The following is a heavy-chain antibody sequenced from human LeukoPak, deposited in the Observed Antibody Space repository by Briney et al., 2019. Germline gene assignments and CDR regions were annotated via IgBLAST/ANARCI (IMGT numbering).Heavy chain of an antibody. CDR2: ISSSSNYI. CDR3: ARGAAAGTAFDY. V-gene: IGHV3-21*01. CDR1: GFTFSSYS. Sequence: GGSLRLSCAASGFTFSSYSMNWVRQPPGKGLEWVSSISSSSNYIYYADSVKGRFTISRDNAKNSLYLQMNSLRAEDTAVYYCARGAAAGTAFDYWGQGTLVTVSS. D-gene: IGHD6-13*01. J-gene: IGHJ4*02.